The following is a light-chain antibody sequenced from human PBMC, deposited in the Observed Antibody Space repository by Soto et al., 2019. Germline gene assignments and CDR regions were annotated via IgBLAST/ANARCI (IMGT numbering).Light chain of an antibody. CDR1: NIGSKG. V-gene: IGLV3-21*04. CDR2: YNS. Sequence: SYELTQPPSVSVAPGKTARITCGGNNIGSKGVHWYQQKPGQAPVLVIYYNSDRPSGIPERFSGSNSGNTATLTISRVEAGDEADYYCQVWDRSSDVVFGGGTKLTVL. CDR3: QVWDRSSDVV. J-gene: IGLJ2*01.